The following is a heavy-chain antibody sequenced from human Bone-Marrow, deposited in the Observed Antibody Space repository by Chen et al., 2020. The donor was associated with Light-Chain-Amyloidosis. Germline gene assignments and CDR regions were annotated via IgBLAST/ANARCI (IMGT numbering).Heavy chain of an antibody. Sequence: VQXXESGGGLVKPGGPLRLSCAASGFTFSAYYMSWIRQAPGKGLEWVSYISSSGSTIYYADSVKGRFTIXRDNAXXXXXXXXXXXXAEDTAVYYCARAVTTGWFDPWGQGTLVTVSS. J-gene: IGHJ5*02. V-gene: IGHV3-11*01. CDR2: ISSSGSTI. CDR3: ARAVTTGWFDP. CDR1: GFTFSAYY. D-gene: IGHD4-4*01.